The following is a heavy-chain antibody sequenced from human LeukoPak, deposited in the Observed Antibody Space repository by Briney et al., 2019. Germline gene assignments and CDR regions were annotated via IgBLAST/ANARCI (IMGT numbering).Heavy chain of an antibody. Sequence: ASVKVSCKVSGYTLTELSMHWVRQAPGKGLGWMGGFDPEDGETIYAQKFQGRVTMTEDTSTDTAYMELSSLRSEDTAVYYCATGNGRGSSYYYGMDVWGQGTTVTVSS. D-gene: IGHD1-26*01. CDR3: ATGNGRGSSYYYGMDV. CDR1: GYTLTELS. V-gene: IGHV1-24*01. J-gene: IGHJ6*02. CDR2: FDPEDGET.